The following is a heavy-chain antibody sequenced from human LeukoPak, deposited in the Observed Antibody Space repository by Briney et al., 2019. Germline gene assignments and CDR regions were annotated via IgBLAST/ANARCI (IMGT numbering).Heavy chain of an antibody. D-gene: IGHD3-22*01. CDR3: ATYYYDSSGEGFIDY. CDR2: FDPEDGET. CDR1: GYTLTELS. V-gene: IGHV1-24*01. J-gene: IGHJ4*02. Sequence: ASVKVSCKVSGYTLTELSMHWVRQAPGKGLEWMGGFDPEDGETIYAQKFQGRVTMTEDTSTDTAYMELSSLRSGDTAVYYCATYYYDSSGEGFIDYWGQGTLVTVSS.